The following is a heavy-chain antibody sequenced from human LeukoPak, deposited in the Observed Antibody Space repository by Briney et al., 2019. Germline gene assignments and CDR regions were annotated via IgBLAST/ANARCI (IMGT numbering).Heavy chain of an antibody. Sequence: PSETLSLTCAVYGGSFSGYYWSWIRQPPGKGLEWIGEINHSGSTNYNPSLKSRVTISVDTSKNQFSLKLCSVTAADTAVYYCARGYNYFDYRGQGTLVTVSS. D-gene: IGHD4-11*01. J-gene: IGHJ4*02. CDR2: INHSGST. CDR1: GGSFSGYY. V-gene: IGHV4-34*01. CDR3: ARGYNYFDY.